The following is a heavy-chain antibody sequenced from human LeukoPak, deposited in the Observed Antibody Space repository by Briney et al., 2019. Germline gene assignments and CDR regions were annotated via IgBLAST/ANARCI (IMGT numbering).Heavy chain of an antibody. Sequence: SETLSLTCTVSGGSISSYYWSWIRQPPGKGLEWIGYIYYSGSTNYNPSLKSRVTISVDTSKNQFSLKLSSVTAADTAVYYCARDGYSGSSLFDYWGQGTLVSVSS. CDR2: IYYSGST. V-gene: IGHV4-59*01. CDR1: GGSISSYY. D-gene: IGHD1-26*01. CDR3: ARDGYSGSSLFDY. J-gene: IGHJ4*02.